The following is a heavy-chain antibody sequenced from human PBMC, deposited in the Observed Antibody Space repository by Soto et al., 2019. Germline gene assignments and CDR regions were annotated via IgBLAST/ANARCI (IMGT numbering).Heavy chain of an antibody. D-gene: IGHD1-7*01. CDR1: GGSFSGYY. J-gene: IGHJ6*02. Sequence: SETLSLTCAVYGGSFSGYYWSWIRQPPGKGLEWIGEINHSGSTNYNPSLKSRVTISVDTSKNQFSLKLSSVTAADTAVYYCARGSPSRYSRITGTTENYYYGMDVWGQGTTVTVSS. V-gene: IGHV4-34*01. CDR3: ARGSPSRYSRITGTTENYYYGMDV. CDR2: INHSGST.